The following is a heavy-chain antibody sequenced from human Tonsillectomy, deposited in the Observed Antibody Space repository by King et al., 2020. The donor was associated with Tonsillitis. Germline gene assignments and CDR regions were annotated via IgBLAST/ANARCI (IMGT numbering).Heavy chain of an antibody. Sequence: QVQLVESGGEVVQPGGSLRLSCAASGFTFRDYGIHWVRQAPGKGLYRVAVIWFDGSHKDYTDSVKGRFTISRDNSKDTLFLQMNSLRAEDTAVYYCARDRNSNPSYYFYFIDVWGKGTTVTVSS. J-gene: IGHJ6*03. V-gene: IGHV3-33*08. D-gene: IGHD4-11*01. CDR3: ARDRNSNPSYYFYFIDV. CDR2: IWFDGSHK. CDR1: GFTFRDYG.